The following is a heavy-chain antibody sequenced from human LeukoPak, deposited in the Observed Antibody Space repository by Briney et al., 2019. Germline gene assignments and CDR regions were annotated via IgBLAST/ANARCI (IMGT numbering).Heavy chain of an antibody. Sequence: SQTLSLTCSVSGGSNSSGDYYWSWIRQPPGKGLEWIGYFYNSATTYYNPSLKSRLTISVDASKNQFSLRVSSVTAADTGVYYCARGRFFDYWGQGTLVTVSS. CDR3: ARGRFFDY. CDR1: GGSNSSGDYY. V-gene: IGHV4-31*03. CDR2: FYNSATT. J-gene: IGHJ4*02.